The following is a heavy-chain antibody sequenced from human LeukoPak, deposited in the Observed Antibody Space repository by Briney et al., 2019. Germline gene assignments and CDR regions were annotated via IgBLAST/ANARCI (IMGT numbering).Heavy chain of an antibody. CDR2: INPSGGDT. Sequence: ASVKVSCTASGYTFTSYYMHWVRQAPRQGLEWMGIINPSGGDTSYAQKFQGRLTMTRDTSTNTVYMELTSLRSEDTAVYYCAREVMDNLRFDYWGQGTLVTVSS. V-gene: IGHV1-46*01. J-gene: IGHJ4*02. CDR3: AREVMDNLRFDY. D-gene: IGHD1-14*01. CDR1: GYTFTSYY.